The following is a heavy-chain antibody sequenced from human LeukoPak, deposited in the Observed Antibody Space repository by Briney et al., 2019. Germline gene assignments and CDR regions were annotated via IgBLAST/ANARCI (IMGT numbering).Heavy chain of an antibody. CDR3: ARDYYDSSGYYRGGDYFDY. CDR2: ISAYNGNT. CDR1: GYTFSSYG. V-gene: IGHV1-18*01. D-gene: IGHD3-22*01. J-gene: IGHJ4*02. Sequence: GASVKVSCKASGYTFSSYGISWVRQAPGQGLEWMGWISAYNGNTNYAQKFRGRVTMTTDTSTSTAYMELRSLRSDDTAVYYCARDYYDSSGYYRGGDYFDYWGQGTLVTVSS.